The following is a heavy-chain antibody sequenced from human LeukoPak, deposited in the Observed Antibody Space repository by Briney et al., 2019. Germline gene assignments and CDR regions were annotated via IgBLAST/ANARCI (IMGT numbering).Heavy chain of an antibody. Sequence: SETLSLTCTVSGGSISSYYWTWIRQPPGKGLEWIGYIYYNGSTNYNPALKSRVTISVDTSKNHFSLKLNSVTAADPAVYYCARQSRGIAVAGLDYWGQGILVTVSS. CDR3: ARQSRGIAVAGLDY. V-gene: IGHV4-59*08. CDR2: IYYNGST. D-gene: IGHD6-19*01. J-gene: IGHJ4*02. CDR1: GGSISSYY.